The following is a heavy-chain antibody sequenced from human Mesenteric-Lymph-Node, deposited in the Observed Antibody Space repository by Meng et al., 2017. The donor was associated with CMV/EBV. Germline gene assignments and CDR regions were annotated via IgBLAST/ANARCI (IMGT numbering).Heavy chain of an antibody. V-gene: IGHV1-18*01. D-gene: IGHD2-2*01. CDR1: GYTFTSYG. Sequence: ASVKVSCKASGYTFTSYGISWVRQAPGQGLEWLGSISGYNGHTNYAQRLQGRVTMTTDTFATTGYMELRSLRSDDTAVYYCARDGAGHQLPYAWGQGTLVTVSS. CDR3: ARDGAGHQLPYA. J-gene: IGHJ4*02. CDR2: ISGYNGHT.